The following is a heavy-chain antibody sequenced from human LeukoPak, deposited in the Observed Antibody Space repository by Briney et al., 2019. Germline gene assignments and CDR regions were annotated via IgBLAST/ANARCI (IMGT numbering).Heavy chain of an antibody. CDR3: ARAYSGTLPAKD. D-gene: IGHD1-26*01. CDR1: GGSISTNY. J-gene: IGHJ4*02. V-gene: IGHV4-59*01. CDR2: IYYSGNT. Sequence: SETLSLICNVSGGSISTNYWTWIRQPPGKGLEWIGYIYYSGNTKYNPSLKSRVTISVGKSRNQFSLKLTSVTAADTAVYYCARAYSGTLPAKDWGQGTLVTVSS.